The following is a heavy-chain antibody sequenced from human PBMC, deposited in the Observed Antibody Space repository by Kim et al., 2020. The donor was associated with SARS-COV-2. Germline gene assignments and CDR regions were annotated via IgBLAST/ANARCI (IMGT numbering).Heavy chain of an antibody. D-gene: IGHD3-9*01. CDR1: GFTVDDYG. J-gene: IGHJ5*01. V-gene: IGHV3-20*01. Sequence: GGSLRLSCTPSGFTVDDYGMSWVRQVPGKGLEWVAGITWNGKAIGYADSVKGRFTISRDSARNFLHLQMDSLRAEDTALYHCARDAYFDDAGLYGFYSWGQGTLVTASP. CDR2: ITWNGKAI. CDR3: ARDAYFDDAGLYGFYS.